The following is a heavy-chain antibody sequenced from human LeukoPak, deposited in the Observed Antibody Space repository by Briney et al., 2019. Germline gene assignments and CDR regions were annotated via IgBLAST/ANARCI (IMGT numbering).Heavy chain of an antibody. Sequence: PGGSLRLSCVASGFTSSAYDMHWVRQITGGGLEWVSTSGTVGDTFYSDSVKGRFTISRENAKNSVHLQMNSLRVEDSAIYFCVRAAMPYIINGRRFDYWGQGTLVTVSS. CDR1: GFTSSAYD. CDR2: SGTVGDT. D-gene: IGHD2-2*01. CDR3: VRAAMPYIINGRRFDY. J-gene: IGHJ4*02. V-gene: IGHV3-13*04.